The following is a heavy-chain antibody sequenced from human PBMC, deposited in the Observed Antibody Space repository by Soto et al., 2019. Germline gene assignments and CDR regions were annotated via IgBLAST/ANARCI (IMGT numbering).Heavy chain of an antibody. V-gene: IGHV4-30-4*01. CDR1: GGSISIGDYY. CDR3: ARERPDGARLDP. CDR2: IYHSGST. Sequence: PSETLSLTCTVSGGSISIGDYYWSWIRQPPGKGLEWIGYIYHSGSTYYNPSLKSRVTISVDTSKNQFSLKLSSVTAADTAVHYCARERPDGARLDPWGQGTLVTVSS. J-gene: IGHJ5*02. D-gene: IGHD6-6*01.